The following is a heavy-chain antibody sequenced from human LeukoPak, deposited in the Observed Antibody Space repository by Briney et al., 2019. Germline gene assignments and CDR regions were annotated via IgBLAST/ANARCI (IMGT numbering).Heavy chain of an antibody. V-gene: IGHV1-24*01. J-gene: IGHJ5*02. CDR1: GYTLTELS. CDR2: FDPEDGET. D-gene: IGHD3-22*01. Sequence: ASVKVSCKVSGYTLTELSMHWVRQAPGKGLEWMGGFDPEDGETIYAQKFQGRVTMTEDTSTDTAYMELSSVTAADTAVYYCASGVPLESGYRSWFDPWGQGTLVTVSS. CDR3: ASGVPLESGYRSWFDP.